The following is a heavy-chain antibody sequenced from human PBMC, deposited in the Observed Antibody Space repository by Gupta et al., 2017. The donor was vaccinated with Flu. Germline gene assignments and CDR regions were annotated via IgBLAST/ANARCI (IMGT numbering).Heavy chain of an antibody. CDR1: GFTFSGYW. CDR3: ARSYGDYENWFDP. Sequence: EVQLVESGGGLVQPGGSLRLPCAASGFTFSGYWMHWVRQAPGKGLVWVSRINSDGSRISYADSLKGRFTISRDNAKNTLYLQMNSLRAEDTAVYYCARSYGDYENWFDPWGQGTLVTVSS. D-gene: IGHD4-17*01. J-gene: IGHJ5*02. CDR2: INSDGSRI. V-gene: IGHV3-74*01.